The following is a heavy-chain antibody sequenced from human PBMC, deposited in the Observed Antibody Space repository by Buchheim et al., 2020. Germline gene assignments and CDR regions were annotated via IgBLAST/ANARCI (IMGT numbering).Heavy chain of an antibody. CDR1: GFTVSSNY. D-gene: IGHD3-10*01. Sequence: EVQLVESGGGLVQPGGSLRLSCAASGFTVSSNYMSWVRQAPGKGLEWVSVIYSGGSTYYADSVKGRFTISRDNSKNTLYLQMNSLRAEDTAVYYCARAPYGSERPYYFDYWGQGTL. V-gene: IGHV3-66*01. CDR2: IYSGGST. J-gene: IGHJ4*02. CDR3: ARAPYGSERPYYFDY.